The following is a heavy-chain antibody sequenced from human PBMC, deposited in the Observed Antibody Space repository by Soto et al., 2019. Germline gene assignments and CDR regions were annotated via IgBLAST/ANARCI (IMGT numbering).Heavy chain of an antibody. J-gene: IGHJ4*02. Sequence: LRLSCAASGFTFGGSAMHWVRQASGKGLDWVGHIRSKTNSYATAYAESVKGRFTISRDDSMNTAYLQMNSLKTEDTAVYFCTRQTDAVQWLVVPTDYNFDYWGQGTLVTVSS. CDR2: IRSKTNSYAT. CDR3: TRQTDAVQWLVVPTDYNFDY. V-gene: IGHV3-73*01. CDR1: GFTFGGSA. D-gene: IGHD6-19*01.